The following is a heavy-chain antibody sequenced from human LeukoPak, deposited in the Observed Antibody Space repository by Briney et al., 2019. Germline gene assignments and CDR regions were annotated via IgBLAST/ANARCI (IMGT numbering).Heavy chain of an antibody. CDR1: GFTFRTCG. Sequence: GGSLRLSCAASGFTFRTCGMHWDRQAPGKGLEWVGVVSYDGSNKYYADSVKGRFTIARDTSENTLYLQMNSLRAEDTAVYYCAKDFPMGYYGMDVWGQGTTVTVSS. D-gene: IGHD3-16*01. CDR3: AKDFPMGYYGMDV. J-gene: IGHJ6*02. V-gene: IGHV3-30*18. CDR2: VSYDGSNK.